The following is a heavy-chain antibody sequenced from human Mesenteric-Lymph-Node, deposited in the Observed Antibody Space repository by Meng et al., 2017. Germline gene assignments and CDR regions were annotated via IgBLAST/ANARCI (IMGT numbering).Heavy chain of an antibody. CDR1: GFTFSDYY. CDR2: ISSRSTI. CDR3: ARGPGWLQPYYYYYYGMDV. Sequence: LTGAASGFTFSDYYVNWVRQAPGRGLEWVSSISSRSTIYYADSVKGRFTISRDNAKNSLYLQVNSLRAEDTAVYYCARGPGWLQPYYYYYYGMDVWGQGTTVTVSS. D-gene: IGHD5-24*01. V-gene: IGHV3-69-1*01. J-gene: IGHJ6*02.